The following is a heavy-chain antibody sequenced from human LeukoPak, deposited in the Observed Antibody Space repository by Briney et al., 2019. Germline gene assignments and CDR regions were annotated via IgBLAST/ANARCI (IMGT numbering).Heavy chain of an antibody. Sequence: SETLSLTCNVPGASISGHYLTWIRQPPGKGLEWIGYISYIGSTNYNPSLKSRVTISVDTSKNQFSLKLRSVTAADTAVYYCARDQISINALDMWGQGTMVTVSS. CDR3: ARDQISINALDM. CDR2: ISYIGST. V-gene: IGHV4-59*11. J-gene: IGHJ3*02. D-gene: IGHD1-14*01. CDR1: GASISGHY.